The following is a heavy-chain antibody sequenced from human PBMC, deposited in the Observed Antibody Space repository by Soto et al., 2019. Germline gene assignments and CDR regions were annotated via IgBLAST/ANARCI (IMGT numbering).Heavy chain of an antibody. V-gene: IGHV3-30*18. Sequence: QVQLVESGGGVVQPGRSLRLSCAASGFTFSSYGMHWVRQAPGKGLEWVAVISYDGSNKYYADSVKGRFTISRDNSKNTLYLQMNSLRAEDTAVYYCAKPAGYSMDVWGQGTTVTVSS. CDR3: AKPAGYSMDV. CDR2: ISYDGSNK. J-gene: IGHJ6*02. CDR1: GFTFSSYG.